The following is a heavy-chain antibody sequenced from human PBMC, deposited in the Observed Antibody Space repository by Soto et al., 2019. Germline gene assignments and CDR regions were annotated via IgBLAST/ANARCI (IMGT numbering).Heavy chain of an antibody. D-gene: IGHD3-22*01. CDR1: GGPVSGDDLY. CDR2: VYHTGTT. J-gene: IGHJ6*02. V-gene: IGHV4-31*02. CDR3: ARALVTDYNSRDYHYYFAMDV. Sequence: TLSLTCVVSGGPVSGDDLYWSWIRHLPGKGLEWIANVYHTGTTYYNPSLKSRVSMSVDTSQNQFSLILASVTAADTAVYYCARALVTDYNSRDYHYYFAMDVWVQGTSVT.